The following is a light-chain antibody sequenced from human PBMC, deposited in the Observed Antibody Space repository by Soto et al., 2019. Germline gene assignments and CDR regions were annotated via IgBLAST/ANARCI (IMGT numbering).Light chain of an antibody. J-gene: IGKJ5*01. CDR2: GAS. CDR3: QQYGSSPYT. V-gene: IGKV3-20*01. Sequence: IVLTQSPRTLSLSPGERATLSCRASQSVTSNSLAWYQQKPGQAPRLLICGASSRATGIPDRFSGNGSGTDFTLTISRLEPEDFAVYYCQQYGSSPYTFGQGTRLEI. CDR1: QSVTSNS.